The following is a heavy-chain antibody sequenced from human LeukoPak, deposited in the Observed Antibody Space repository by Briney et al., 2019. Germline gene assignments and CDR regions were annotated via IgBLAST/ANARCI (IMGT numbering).Heavy chain of an antibody. CDR3: ATYDMLIGDGGGTTY. CDR1: GGSISSSSYY. D-gene: IGHD3-9*01. V-gene: IGHV4-39*07. J-gene: IGHJ4*02. CDR2: IHYSGST. Sequence: SETLSLTCTVSGGSISSSSYYWGWIRQPPGKGLEWIGSIHYSGSTYYNPSLKSRVTISVDTSKNQFSLKLSSVTAADTAVYYCATYDMLIGDGGGTTYWGQGTLVTVSS.